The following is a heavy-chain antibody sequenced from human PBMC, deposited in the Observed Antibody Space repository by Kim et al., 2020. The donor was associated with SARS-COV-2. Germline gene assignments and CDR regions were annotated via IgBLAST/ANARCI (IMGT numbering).Heavy chain of an antibody. CDR1: GGSISSSSCY. CDR2: ICYSRST. CDR3: SQSLVVAPHTPWTNGMDV. V-gene: IGHV4-39*01. Sequence: SETLSLTCTVSGGSISSSSCYWGWIRQPPGKGLDWIGSICYSRSTYYNPSRKSRVTISVDTTKNQFSLKLSAVAAADTSVYYCSQSLVVAPHTPWTNGMDVWGQGTTVTVSS. J-gene: IGHJ6*02. D-gene: IGHD2-15*01.